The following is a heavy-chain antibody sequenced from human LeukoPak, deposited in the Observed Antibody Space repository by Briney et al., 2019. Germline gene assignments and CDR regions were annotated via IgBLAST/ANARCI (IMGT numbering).Heavy chain of an antibody. J-gene: IGHJ4*02. CDR3: ARRAGAYSHPYDY. CDR1: GFTFSSYG. Sequence: GGSLRLSCAASGFTFSSYGMHWVRQAPGKGLEWVAVMSNDGNNKYYADSVKGRFTISRDNSKNTLYLQMNSLRAEDTAVYYCARRAGAYSHPYDYWGQGTLVTVSS. V-gene: IGHV3-30*03. CDR2: MSNDGNNK. D-gene: IGHD4/OR15-4a*01.